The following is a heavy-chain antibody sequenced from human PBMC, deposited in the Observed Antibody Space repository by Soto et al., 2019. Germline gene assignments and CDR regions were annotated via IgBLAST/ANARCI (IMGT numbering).Heavy chain of an antibody. V-gene: IGHV1-2*02. J-gene: IGHJ4*02. CDR2: INPNSGGT. CDR1: GYTFTGYY. Sequence: QVQLVQSGAEVKKPGASVKVSCKGSGYTFTGYYIHWVRQAPGQGLEWMGYINPNSGGTNYAQKFQGRVTMTRDTSISTVYMELSRLRSDATAVYWCATDQEHSYQSSGYYYAYWGQGTLVSVSS. CDR3: ATDQEHSYQSSGYYYAY. D-gene: IGHD3-22*01.